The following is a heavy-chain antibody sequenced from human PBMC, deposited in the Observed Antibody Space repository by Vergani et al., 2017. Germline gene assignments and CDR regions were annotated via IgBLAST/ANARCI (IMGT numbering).Heavy chain of an antibody. V-gene: IGHV3-21*01. Sequence: EVQLVESGGGLVKRGGSLRLSCAASGFTFSSCSMNWVRQAPGKGLEWVSSISSSSSYIHFSDSLKGRFTISRDNAKSSLYLQMNSLRAEDTGVYYCARDRYYLGSGCDPYFYYYGVDVWGQGTAVTVSS. D-gene: IGHD3-10*01. CDR3: ARDRYYLGSGCDPYFYYYGVDV. J-gene: IGHJ6*02. CDR1: GFTFSSCS. CDR2: ISSSSSYI.